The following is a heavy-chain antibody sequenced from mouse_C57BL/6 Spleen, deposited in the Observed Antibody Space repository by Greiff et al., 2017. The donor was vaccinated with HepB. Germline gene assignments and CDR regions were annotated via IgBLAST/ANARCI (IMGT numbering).Heavy chain of an antibody. V-gene: IGHV1-42*01. CDR3: ARTSYYGSSYGYFDV. CDR1: GYSFTGYY. J-gene: IGHJ1*03. CDR2: INPSTGGT. Sequence: EVKLEESGPELVKPGASVKISCKASGYSFTGYYMNWVKQSPEKSLEWIGEINPSTGGTTYNQKFKAKATLTVDKSSSTAYMQLSSLTSEDSAVYYCARTSYYGSSYGYFDVWGTGTTVTVSS. D-gene: IGHD1-1*01.